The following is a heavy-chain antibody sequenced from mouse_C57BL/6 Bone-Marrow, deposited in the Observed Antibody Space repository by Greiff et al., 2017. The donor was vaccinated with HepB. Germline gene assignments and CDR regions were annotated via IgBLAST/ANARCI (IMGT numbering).Heavy chain of an antibody. CDR3: VRYIYGSSSWFAY. D-gene: IGHD1-1*01. J-gene: IGHJ3*01. V-gene: IGHV1-64*01. CDR2: IHPNSGST. CDR1: GYTFTSYW. Sequence: VQLQQPGAELVKPGASVKLSCKASGYTFTSYWMHWVKQRPGQGLEWIGMIHPNSGSTNYNEKFKSKATLTVDKSSSTAYMQLSSLTSEDSAVYYCVRYIYGSSSWFAYWGQGTLVTVSA.